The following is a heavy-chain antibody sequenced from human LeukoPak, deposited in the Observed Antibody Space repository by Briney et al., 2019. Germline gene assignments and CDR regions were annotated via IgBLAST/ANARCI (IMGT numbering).Heavy chain of an antibody. V-gene: IGHV4-34*01. D-gene: IGHD2-2*01. CDR3: ARSPECSSTSCKSKYYYYGMDV. J-gene: IGHJ6*02. Sequence: TPSETLSLTCAVYGGSFSGYYWSWIRQPPGKGLEWIGEINHSGSTNYNPSLKSRVTISVDTSKNQFSLKLSSVTAVDTAVYYCARSPECSSTSCKSKYYYYGMDVWGQGTTVTVSS. CDR1: GGSFSGYY. CDR2: INHSGST.